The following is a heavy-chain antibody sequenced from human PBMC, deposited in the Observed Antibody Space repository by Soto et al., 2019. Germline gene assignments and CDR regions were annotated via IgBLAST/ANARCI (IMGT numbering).Heavy chain of an antibody. CDR2: INHSGST. CDR1: GGSFSGYY. CDR3: ARATMVRGVRGSGYYYGMDV. Sequence: SETLSLTCAVYGGSFSGYYWSWIRQPPGKGLEWIGEINHSGSTNYNPSLKSRVTISVDTSKNQFSLKLSSVTAADTAVYYCARATMVRGVRGSGYYYGMDVWGQGTTVTVSS. D-gene: IGHD3-10*01. V-gene: IGHV4-34*01. J-gene: IGHJ6*02.